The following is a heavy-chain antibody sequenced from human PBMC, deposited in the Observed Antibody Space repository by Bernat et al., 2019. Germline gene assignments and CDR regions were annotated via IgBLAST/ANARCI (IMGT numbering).Heavy chain of an antibody. V-gene: IGHV3-9*01. Sequence: EVQLVESGGGLVQPGRSLRLSCAASGFTFDDYAMHWVRQAPGKGLEGVSGISWNSGSIGYADSVKGRFTISRDNAKNSRYLQMNSLRAEDTALYYCEKDLSGPGWEGILSAFDIWGQGTMVTVSS. CDR1: GFTFDDYA. CDR3: EKDLSGPGWEGILSAFDI. D-gene: IGHD1-14*01. CDR2: ISWNSGSI. J-gene: IGHJ3*02.